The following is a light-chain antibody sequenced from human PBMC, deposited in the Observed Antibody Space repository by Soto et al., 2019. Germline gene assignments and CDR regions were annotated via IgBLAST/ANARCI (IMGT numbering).Light chain of an antibody. CDR2: GAC. CDR1: QSVSSNF. J-gene: IGKJ1*01. Sequence: EIVLTQSPGTLSLSPGDRATLSSRASQSVSSNFLAWYQQKPGQAPRLLIYGACIRATGIPDRFSGSGSGTDFTLTIRRLEPEDFAMYFCHQYGSSPRTFGQGTKVEI. V-gene: IGKV3-20*01. CDR3: HQYGSSPRT.